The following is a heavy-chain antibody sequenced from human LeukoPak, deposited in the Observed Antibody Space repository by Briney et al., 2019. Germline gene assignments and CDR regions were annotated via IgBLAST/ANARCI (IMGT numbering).Heavy chain of an antibody. Sequence: SVKVSCKASGGTFSSYAISWVRQAPGQGLEWMGGIIPIFGTANYAQKFQGGVTITADESTSTAYMELSSLRSEDTAVYYCARGPIALATTSWFDPWGQGTLVTVSS. D-gene: IGHD1-26*01. CDR2: IIPIFGTA. V-gene: IGHV1-69*13. CDR1: GGTFSSYA. CDR3: ARGPIALATTSWFDP. J-gene: IGHJ5*02.